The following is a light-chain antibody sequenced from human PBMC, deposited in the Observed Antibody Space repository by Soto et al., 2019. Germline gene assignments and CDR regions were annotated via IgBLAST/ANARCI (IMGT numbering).Light chain of an antibody. CDR1: SSDVGGYNY. CDR2: EVS. CDR3: SSYTSSSTLVV. V-gene: IGLV2-14*01. J-gene: IGLJ2*01. Sequence: QSALTQPASVSGSPGQSITISCTGTSSDVGGYNYVSWYRQHPGKAPKLMMYEVSNRPSGVSNRFSGSKSGNTAALTISGLQAEDEADYYCSSYTSSSTLVVFGGGTKLTVL.